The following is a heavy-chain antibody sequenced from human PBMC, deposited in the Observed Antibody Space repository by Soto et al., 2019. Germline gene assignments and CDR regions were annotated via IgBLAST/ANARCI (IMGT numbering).Heavy chain of an antibody. CDR1: GYSFTSYW. V-gene: IGHV5-10-1*01. D-gene: IGHD6-13*01. CDR3: ARHSRSSWYGFDI. CDR2: IDPSDSYT. Sequence: PGQSLKICCKGSGYSFTSYWISRVRQMPGKGLEWMGRIDPSDSYTNYSPSFQGHVTISADKSISTAYLQWSSLKASDTAMYYCARHSRSSWYGFDIWGQGTMVTVSS. J-gene: IGHJ3*02.